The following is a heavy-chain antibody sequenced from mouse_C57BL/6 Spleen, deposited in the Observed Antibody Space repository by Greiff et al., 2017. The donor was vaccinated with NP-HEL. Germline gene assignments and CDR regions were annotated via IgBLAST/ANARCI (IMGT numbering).Heavy chain of an antibody. CDR2: IDPEDGET. CDR1: GFNIKDYY. Sequence: VQLQQSGAELVKPGASVKLSCTASGFNIKDYYMHWVKQRTEQGLEWIGRIDPEDGETKYDPKFQGKATITADTSSNTAYLQLSSLTSADTAVDYCASSGLAGTTWFAYWGQGTLVTVSA. V-gene: IGHV14-2*01. J-gene: IGHJ3*01. D-gene: IGHD4-1*01. CDR3: ASSGLAGTTWFAY.